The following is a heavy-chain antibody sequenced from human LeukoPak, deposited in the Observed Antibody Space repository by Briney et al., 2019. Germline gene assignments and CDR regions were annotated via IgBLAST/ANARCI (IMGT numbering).Heavy chain of an antibody. V-gene: IGHV3-23*01. D-gene: IGHD2-2*03. Sequence: TGGSLRLSCAASGFTFSSYAMSWVRQAPGKGLEWVSAISGSGGSTYYADSVKGRFTVSRDNSKNTLYLQMNSLRAEDTAVYYCAKDHHGYCSSTSCYPPAFDIWGQGTMVTVSS. CDR1: GFTFSSYA. J-gene: IGHJ3*02. CDR3: AKDHHGYCSSTSCYPPAFDI. CDR2: ISGSGGST.